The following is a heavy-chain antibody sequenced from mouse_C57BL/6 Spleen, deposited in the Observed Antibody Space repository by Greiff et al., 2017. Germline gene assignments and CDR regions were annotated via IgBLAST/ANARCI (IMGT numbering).Heavy chain of an antibody. J-gene: IGHJ3*01. V-gene: IGHV1-54*01. D-gene: IGHD1-3*01. CDR3: AGSKAWFAY. CDR1: GYAFTNYL. CDR2: INPGSGGT. Sequence: VQLVESGAELVRPGTSVKVSCKASGYAFTNYLIEWVKQRPGQGLEWIGVINPGSGGTNYNEKFKGKATLTADKSSSTAYMQLSSLTSEDSAVYFCAGSKAWFAYWGQGTLVTVSA.